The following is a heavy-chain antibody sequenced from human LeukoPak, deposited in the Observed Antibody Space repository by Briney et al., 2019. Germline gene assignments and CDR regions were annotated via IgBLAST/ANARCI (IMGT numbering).Heavy chain of an antibody. D-gene: IGHD1-26*01. J-gene: IGHJ4*02. CDR1: GGSIITTNW. CDR3: TRESGAFSPFGF. V-gene: IGHV4-4*02. Sequence: SETLSLTCGMSGGSIITTNWWSWVRQPPGKGLEWIGEVHLNGATNYNPSLESRVSMSIDKSKNQLSLKLSSVTAADTATYYCTRESGAFSPFGFWGQGTLVTVSS. CDR2: VHLNGAT.